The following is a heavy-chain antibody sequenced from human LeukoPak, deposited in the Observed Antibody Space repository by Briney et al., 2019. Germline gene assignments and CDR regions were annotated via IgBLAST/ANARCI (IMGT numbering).Heavy chain of an antibody. CDR2: IKQDGSEK. CDR1: GFTFSSYW. D-gene: IGHD3-10*01. Sequence: GGSLGLSCAASGFTFSSYWMSWVRQAPGKGLEWVANIKQDGSEKYYVDSVKGRFTISRDNAKNSLYLQMNSLRAEDTAVYYCARDPGLLLWFGESDSFDYWGQGTLVTVSS. J-gene: IGHJ4*02. CDR3: ARDPGLLLWFGESDSFDY. V-gene: IGHV3-7*01.